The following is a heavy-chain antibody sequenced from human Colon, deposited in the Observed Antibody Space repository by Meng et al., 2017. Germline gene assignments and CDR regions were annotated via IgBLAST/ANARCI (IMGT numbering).Heavy chain of an antibody. CDR3: VRESPYFYSRNASDV. Sequence: ASVKVSCKASGYTFTNYNINWVRQATGQGLEWMGWMNPDVGKTDYAQNFQGRVTLTWDTSISTAYMELSSLKSDDTAVYYCVRESPYFYSRNASDVWGHGTMVTVSS. D-gene: IGHD2-21*01. J-gene: IGHJ3*01. CDR1: GYTFTNYN. V-gene: IGHV1-8*03. CDR2: MNPDVGKT.